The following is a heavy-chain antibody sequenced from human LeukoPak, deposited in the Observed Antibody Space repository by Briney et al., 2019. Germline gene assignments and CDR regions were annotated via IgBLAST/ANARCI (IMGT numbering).Heavy chain of an antibody. CDR1: GYTFTSYY. CDR2: INPSGGST. J-gene: IGHJ4*02. D-gene: IGHD3-22*01. V-gene: IGHV1-46*01. Sequence: GASVKVSCKASGYTFTSYYMHWVRQAPGQGLEWMGIINPSGGSTSYAQKFQGRVTMTRDMSTSTVYMELSSLRSEDTAVHYCARVRWADYDSSGYYDYWGQGTLVTVSS. CDR3: ARVRWADYDSSGYYDY.